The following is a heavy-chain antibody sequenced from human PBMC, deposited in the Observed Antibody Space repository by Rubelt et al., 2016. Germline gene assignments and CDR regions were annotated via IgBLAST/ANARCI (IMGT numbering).Heavy chain of an antibody. D-gene: IGHD6-19*01. V-gene: IGHV1-18*01. CDR2: INPNSGGT. CDR3: ARRGGAVAGREGDY. J-gene: IGHJ4*02. CDR1: GYTFTSYG. Sequence: QVQLVQSGAEVKKPGASVKVSCKASGYTFTSYGISWVRQAPGQGLEWMGWINPNSGGTNYAQTFQGRVTMSRDTSTSTAYMELRSLRSDDTAVYYWARRGGAVAGREGDYWGQGTLVTVSS.